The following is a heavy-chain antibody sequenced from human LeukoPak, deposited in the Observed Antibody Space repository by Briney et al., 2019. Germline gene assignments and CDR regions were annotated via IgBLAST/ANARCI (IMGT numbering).Heavy chain of an antibody. J-gene: IGHJ4*02. CDR3: ARGDSSGWFRY. V-gene: IGHV3-30*04. CDR1: GFSFSSYA. CDR2: ISYDGSNK. D-gene: IGHD6-19*01. Sequence: GGSLRLSCAASGFSFSSYAMHWVRQAPGKGLEWVAVISYDGSNKYYADSVKGRFTISRDNSKNTLYLQMNSLRAEDTAVYYCARGDSSGWFRYWGQGTLVTVSS.